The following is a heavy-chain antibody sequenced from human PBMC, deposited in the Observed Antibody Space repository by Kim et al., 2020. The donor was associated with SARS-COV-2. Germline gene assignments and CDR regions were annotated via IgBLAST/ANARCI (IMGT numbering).Heavy chain of an antibody. J-gene: IGHJ3*02. CDR3: TRRRACEGSDGDYFD. Sequence: GGSLRLSCAASGFTFSRFGMHWVRQAPGKGPEWVAAIVYDGRNRYYVDSVRGRFTISRDNSKNTVYLQMNTLRAEDTAVYYCTRRRACEGSDGDYFD. D-gene: IGHD2-21*02. CDR1: GFTFSRFG. CDR2: IVYDGRNR. V-gene: IGHV3-33*05.